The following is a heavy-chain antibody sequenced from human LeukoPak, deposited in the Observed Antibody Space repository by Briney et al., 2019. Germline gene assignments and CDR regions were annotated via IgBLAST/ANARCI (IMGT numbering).Heavy chain of an antibody. CDR3: ARDHPYNDILTGYYGGNWFDP. Sequence: PGGSLRLSCAASGFTVSSNYMSWVRQAPGKGLEWIGYIYYSGSTNYNPSLKRRVTISVDTSKNQFSLKLSSVTAADTAVYYCARDHPYNDILTGYYGGNWFDPWGQGTLVTVSS. V-gene: IGHV4-59*02. D-gene: IGHD3-9*01. CDR1: GFTVSSNY. J-gene: IGHJ5*02. CDR2: IYYSGST.